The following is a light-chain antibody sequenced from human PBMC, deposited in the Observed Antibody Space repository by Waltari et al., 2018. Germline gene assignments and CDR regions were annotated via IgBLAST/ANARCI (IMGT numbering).Light chain of an antibody. CDR3: QQYNRWPPIT. CDR1: QSIASN. J-gene: IGKJ5*01. Sequence: EVVMTQSPATLSLFPGERATLSCRASQSIASNLAWYQQKPAHAPRLLIYEASTRATGISARFRGSGSGAEFTLTISSLQSEDSAVYYCQQYNRWPPITFGQGTRLEIK. V-gene: IGKV3-15*01. CDR2: EAS.